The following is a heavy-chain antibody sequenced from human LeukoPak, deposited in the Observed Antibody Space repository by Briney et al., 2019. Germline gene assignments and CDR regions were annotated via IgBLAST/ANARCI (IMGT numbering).Heavy chain of an antibody. CDR3: AKDQYYGSGSYYNGDY. CDR2: IISSSTYI. V-gene: IGHV3-21*01. CDR1: GFTFSGYN. J-gene: IGHJ4*02. Sequence: GGSLRLSCAASGFTFSGYNMNWVRQAPGKGLEWVSSIISSSTYIYYADSVKGRFTISRDNAKNSLYLQMNSLRAEDTAMYYCAKDQYYGSGSYYNGDYWGQGTLVTVSS. D-gene: IGHD3-10*01.